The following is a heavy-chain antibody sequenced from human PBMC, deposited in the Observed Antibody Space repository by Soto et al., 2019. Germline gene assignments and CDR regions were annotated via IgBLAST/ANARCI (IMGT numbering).Heavy chain of an antibody. CDR3: ERIGPYYGIDA. CDR1: GCIFTSWL. Sequence: RGDALNISCKCSGCIFTSWLIILVREMPGKCLEWMGRIDPIDSYTNYSPSFQGHVTISADKSISTAYLQWSSLKASDTAMYYCERIGPYYGIDAWGQRTPVTVSS. CDR2: IDPIDSYT. J-gene: IGHJ6*02. V-gene: IGHV5-10-1*01.